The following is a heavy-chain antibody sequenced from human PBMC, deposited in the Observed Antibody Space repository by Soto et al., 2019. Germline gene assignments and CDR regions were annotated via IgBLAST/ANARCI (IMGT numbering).Heavy chain of an antibody. Sequence: QVQLQQWGAGLLKPSETLSLTCASYGGSFRGSSWSWFRRPPGRGLGGIGESNHSGSTKYNPSLKSRVTISVDTSKNQFSLKLSSVTAADTAVYYCARGCRGNCITGATFDSWGQGTLVTVSS. D-gene: IGHD2-15*01. CDR1: GGSFRGSS. CDR2: SNHSGST. J-gene: IGHJ5*01. CDR3: ARGCRGNCITGATFDS. V-gene: IGHV4-34*01.